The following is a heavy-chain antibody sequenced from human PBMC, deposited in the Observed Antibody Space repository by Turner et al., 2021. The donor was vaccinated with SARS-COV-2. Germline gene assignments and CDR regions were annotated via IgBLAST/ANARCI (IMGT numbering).Heavy chain of an antibody. Sequence: EVQLVESGGGLVQPGRSLRLSCAASGFTFDDYAMHWVRQAPGKGLEWVSGITWNSGSIGYADSVKGRFTISRDNAKNSLYLQMNSLRAEDTALYYCAKVPGPRLAWPAARYFRHWGQGTLVTVSS. CDR2: ITWNSGSI. J-gene: IGHJ1*01. D-gene: IGHD6-13*01. CDR3: AKVPGPRLAWPAARYFRH. CDR1: GFTFDDYA. V-gene: IGHV3-9*01.